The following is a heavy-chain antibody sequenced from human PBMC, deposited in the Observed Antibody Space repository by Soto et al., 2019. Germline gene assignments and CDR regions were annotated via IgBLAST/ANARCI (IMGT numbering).Heavy chain of an antibody. CDR2: IYWDDDK. CDR3: ARLYSSSWYLWFDP. V-gene: IGHV2-5*02. CDR1: GFSLSTSGVG. J-gene: IGHJ5*02. Sequence: QITLKESGPTLVKPTQTLTLTCTFSGFSLSTSGVGVGWIRQPPGKALEWLALIYWDDDKRYSPSLKSRLTITKDSSKHQVVLTPTNMDPVDTATYYCARLYSSSWYLWFDPWGQGTLVTVSS. D-gene: IGHD6-13*01.